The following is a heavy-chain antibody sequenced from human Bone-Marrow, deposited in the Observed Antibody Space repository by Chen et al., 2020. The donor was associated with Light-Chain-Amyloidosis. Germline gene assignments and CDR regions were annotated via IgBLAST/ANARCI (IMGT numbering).Heavy chain of an antibody. CDR1: GGTFSSFP. CDR2: VIPILDTP. Sequence: QVQLVQSGAEVKKPGSSVKVSCRPSGGTFSSFPIIWVRQAPGQGLEWVGGVIPILDTPTYAQKFQGRVTITADDSTSTAYMELRSLTSEDTAVYFCARVPRVLAAHALDIWGQGTIVSVSS. J-gene: IGHJ3*02. V-gene: IGHV1-69*01. D-gene: IGHD2-15*01. CDR3: ARVPRVLAAHALDI.